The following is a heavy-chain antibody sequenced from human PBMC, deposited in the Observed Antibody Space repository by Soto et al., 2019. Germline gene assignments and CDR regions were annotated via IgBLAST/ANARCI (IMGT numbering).Heavy chain of an antibody. CDR1: GYTFTSYA. Sequence: ASLKVSCKASGYTFTSYAITWVRQAPGQGLEWMGWISAYNGNTNYAQKLQGRVTMTTDTSTSTAYMELRSLRSDDTAVYYCARDLHGDTYYWGQGTLVTVSS. CDR2: ISAYNGNT. J-gene: IGHJ4*02. D-gene: IGHD4-17*01. V-gene: IGHV1-18*01. CDR3: ARDLHGDTYY.